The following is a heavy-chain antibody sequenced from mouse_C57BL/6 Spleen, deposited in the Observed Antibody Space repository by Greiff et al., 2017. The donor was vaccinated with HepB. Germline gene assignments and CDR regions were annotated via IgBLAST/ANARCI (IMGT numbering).Heavy chain of an antibody. CDR3: ARVHYDGYDH. V-gene: IGHV1-64*01. J-gene: IGHJ2*01. Sequence: QVQLQQPGAELVKPGASVKVSCKASGYTFTSYWMHWVKQRPGQGLEWIGKIHPNSGSTNYNEKFKSKATLTVDKSSSTAYMQLSSLTSEDSAVYYCARVHYDGYDHWGQGTTLTVSS. CDR2: IHPNSGST. D-gene: IGHD2-3*01. CDR1: GYTFTSYW.